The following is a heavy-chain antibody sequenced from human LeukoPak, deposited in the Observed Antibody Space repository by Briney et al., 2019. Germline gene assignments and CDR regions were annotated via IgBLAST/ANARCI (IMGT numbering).Heavy chain of an antibody. J-gene: IGHJ3*02. CDR1: GGSISIGDYY. Sequence: PSQTLSLTCTVSGGSISIGDYYWSWIRQPPGKGLEWIGYIYYSGSTYYNPSLKSRVTISVDTSKNQFSLKLSSVTAADTAVYYCARSGSYWVFAALDIWGQGTMVTVSS. D-gene: IGHD1-26*01. CDR2: IYYSGST. V-gene: IGHV4-30-4*01. CDR3: ARSGSYWVFAALDI.